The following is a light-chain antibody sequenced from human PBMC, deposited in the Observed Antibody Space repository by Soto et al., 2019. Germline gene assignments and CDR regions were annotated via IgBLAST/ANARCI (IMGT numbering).Light chain of an antibody. V-gene: IGKV1-5*03. CDR2: KAS. CDR3: QQYDSYWT. CDR1: QSVSSC. J-gene: IGKJ1*01. Sequence: DIQMTQSPASRSASVGERCPSTFRASQSVSSCLAWYQQKPGKAPKLLIYKASNLERGVPSRFSGSGSGTEFTLTISSLQPDDFATYYCQQYDSYWTFGQGTKVDIK.